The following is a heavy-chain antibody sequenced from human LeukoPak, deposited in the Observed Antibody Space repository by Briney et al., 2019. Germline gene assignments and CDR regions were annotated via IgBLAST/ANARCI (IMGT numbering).Heavy chain of an antibody. CDR1: GYTFTSYY. V-gene: IGHV1-18*04. CDR3: ARAIIGYYGSGSYYWDYFDY. D-gene: IGHD3-10*01. Sequence: ASVKVSCKASGYTFTSYYMHWVRQAPGQGPEWMGWISAYNGNTNYAQKLQGRVTMTTDTSTSTAYMELRSLRSDDTAVYYCARAIIGYYGSGSYYWDYFDYWGQGTLVTVSS. J-gene: IGHJ4*02. CDR2: ISAYNGNT.